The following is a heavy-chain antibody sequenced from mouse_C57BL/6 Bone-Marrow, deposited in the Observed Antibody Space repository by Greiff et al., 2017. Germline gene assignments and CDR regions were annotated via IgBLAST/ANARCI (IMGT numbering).Heavy chain of an antibody. J-gene: IGHJ2*01. Sequence: VQLQQPGAELVMPGASVKLSCKASGYTFTSYWMHWVKQRPGQGLEWIGEIDPSDSYTNYNQKFKGKSKLTVDKSSSTAYMQLSSLTSEDSAVYYWAIEGLGITTCDYWGQGTTLTVSS. CDR1: GYTFTSYW. CDR3: AIEGLGITTCDY. V-gene: IGHV1-69*01. CDR2: IDPSDSYT. D-gene: IGHD2-4*01.